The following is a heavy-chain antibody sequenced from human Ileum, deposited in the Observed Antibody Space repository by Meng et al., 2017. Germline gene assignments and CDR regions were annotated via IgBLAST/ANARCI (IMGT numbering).Heavy chain of an antibody. Sequence: QWQLQELGPGLVQPSGTRSPTRVVPSDSMSSSNWWNSVRQPPGKGLEWIGEIFHTGSTNYNPSLKSRVTISADKSKNQFSLNLSSVTAEDTAGDYCATNKNKKIDYWGQGTLVTVSS. CDR2: IFHTGST. D-gene: IGHD2/OR15-2a*01. CDR3: ATNKNKKIDY. J-gene: IGHJ4*02. CDR1: SDSMSSSNW. V-gene: IGHV4-4*02.